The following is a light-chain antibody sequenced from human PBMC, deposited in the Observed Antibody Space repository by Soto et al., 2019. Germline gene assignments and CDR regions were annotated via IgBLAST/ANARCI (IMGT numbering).Light chain of an antibody. Sequence: DIQMTQSPSSLSASVGDRVTITCRASQSISNYLNWYQQRPGKAPKFLIHAASSLQSGVPSRFSGSGSGTDFTLTISSLQPEDFVTYYCQQSYSIPYTFGQGTKLESK. J-gene: IGKJ2*01. CDR3: QQSYSIPYT. CDR1: QSISNY. V-gene: IGKV1-39*01. CDR2: AAS.